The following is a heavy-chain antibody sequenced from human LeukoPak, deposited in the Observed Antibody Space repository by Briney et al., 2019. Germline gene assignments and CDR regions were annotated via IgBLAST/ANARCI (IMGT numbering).Heavy chain of an antibody. J-gene: IGHJ4*02. D-gene: IGHD3-10*01. V-gene: IGHV1-2*02. CDR1: GYTFINYG. CDR2: VNPNSSGT. CDR3: ARVPARDRFGEFHPIDS. Sequence: ASVKVSCKASGYTFINYGISWVRQAPGQGLEWMGCVNPNSSGTNYAQKFQGRGTMTTDTSISTAYMELRRLRSDDTAVYYCARVPARDRFGEFHPIDSWGQGTLVTVSS.